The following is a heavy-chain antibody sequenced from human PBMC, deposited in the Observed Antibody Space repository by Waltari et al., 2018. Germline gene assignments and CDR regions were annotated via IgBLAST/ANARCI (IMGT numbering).Heavy chain of an antibody. Sequence: EVQLVESGGGLVQPGGSLRLSCAASGFTFSSYSRNWVRQAPGKVLEWVSYINSGSSSIFYAGSVKGRFTISRDNAKNSLYLQMNSLRAEDTAVYYCAREPPYADYAFDSWGQGSLVTVSS. V-gene: IGHV3-48*04. D-gene: IGHD4-17*01. CDR3: AREPPYADYAFDS. CDR2: INSGSSSI. CDR1: GFTFSSYS. J-gene: IGHJ4*02.